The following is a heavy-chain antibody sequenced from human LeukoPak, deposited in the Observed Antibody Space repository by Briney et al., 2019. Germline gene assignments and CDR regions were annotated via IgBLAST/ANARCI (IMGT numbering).Heavy chain of an antibody. D-gene: IGHD3-10*01. CDR1: GFTFSSYA. Sequence: GGSLRLSCAASGFTFSSYAMSWVRQAPGKGLEWVSAISGSGGSTYYADSVKGRSTISRDNSKNTLYLQMNSLRAEDTAVYYCAQAGITMVRGVPDYWGQGTLVTVSS. V-gene: IGHV3-23*01. CDR3: AQAGITMVRGVPDY. J-gene: IGHJ4*02. CDR2: ISGSGGST.